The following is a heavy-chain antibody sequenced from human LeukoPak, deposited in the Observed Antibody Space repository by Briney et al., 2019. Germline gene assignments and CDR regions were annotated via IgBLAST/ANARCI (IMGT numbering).Heavy chain of an antibody. CDR1: GGSISSYY. CDR3: ARDTAMGTRTLDI. Sequence: PSETLSLTCTVSGGSISSYYWSWIRQPPGKGLEWIGYIYYSGSTNYNPSLKSRVTISVDTSKNQFSLRLSSVTAADTAVYYCARDTAMGTRTLDIWGQGTMVTVSS. J-gene: IGHJ3*02. V-gene: IGHV4-59*12. D-gene: IGHD5-18*01. CDR2: IYYSGST.